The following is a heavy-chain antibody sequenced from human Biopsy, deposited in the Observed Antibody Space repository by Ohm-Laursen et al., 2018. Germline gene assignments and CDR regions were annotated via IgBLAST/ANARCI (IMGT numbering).Heavy chain of an antibody. CDR2: IRSTGGST. CDR3: TKADDFWSPEGYYYYFSGMDV. Sequence: SLRLSCVAAGFTFSSYAMSWVRQAPGKGLGWVSAIRSTGGSTYYANSVKGRFTISRDNSKNILFLQVNNLRAEDTAIYYCTKADDFWSPEGYYYYFSGMDVWGQGTTVTVSS. CDR1: GFTFSSYA. J-gene: IGHJ6*02. V-gene: IGHV3-23*01. D-gene: IGHD3-3*01.